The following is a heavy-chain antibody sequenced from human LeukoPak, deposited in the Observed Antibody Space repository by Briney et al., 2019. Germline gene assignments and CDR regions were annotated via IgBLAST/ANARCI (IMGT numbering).Heavy chain of an antibody. CDR3: ARRYCTDGVCYLVS. V-gene: IGHV4-4*07. D-gene: IGHD2-8*01. Sequence: PSETLSLTCTVSGGSMSGYYWSWIRQPAGKGLEWIGHIYSSGSTNYNPSLKSRVTMSVDTSNNQFSLKLSSVTAADTAVYYCARRYCTDGVCYLVSWGQGTLVTVSS. CDR2: IYSSGST. CDR1: GGSMSGYY. J-gene: IGHJ5*02.